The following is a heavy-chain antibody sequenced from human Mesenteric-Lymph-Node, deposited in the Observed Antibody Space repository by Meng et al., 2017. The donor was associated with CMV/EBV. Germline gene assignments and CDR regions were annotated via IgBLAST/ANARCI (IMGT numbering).Heavy chain of an antibody. CDR3: AKAAAGTPGHLDY. Sequence: GESLKISCAASGFTFSSYAMSWVRQAPGKGLEWVSAISGSGGSTYYADSVKGRFTISRDNSNNTLYLQMNSLRAEDTAVYYCAKAAAGTPGHLDYWGQGTLVTVSS. CDR2: ISGSGGST. CDR1: GFTFSSYA. D-gene: IGHD6-13*01. J-gene: IGHJ4*02. V-gene: IGHV3-23*01.